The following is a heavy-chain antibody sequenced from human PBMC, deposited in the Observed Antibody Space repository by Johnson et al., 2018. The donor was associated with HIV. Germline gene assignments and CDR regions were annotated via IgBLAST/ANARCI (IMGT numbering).Heavy chain of an antibody. D-gene: IGHD4-17*01. CDR3: ARVLGDYAYHI. V-gene: IGHV3-11*04. Sequence: QMQLVESWGGLVKPGGSLRLSCAASGFKFSDYHMSWIRQAPGKGLEWVSYISSGGRTIYYADSVKGRFTISRDNANNSLYLQMNSLRVEDTAVYYCARVLGDYAYHIWGQGTMVTVSS. CDR2: ISSGGRTI. J-gene: IGHJ3*02. CDR1: GFKFSDYH.